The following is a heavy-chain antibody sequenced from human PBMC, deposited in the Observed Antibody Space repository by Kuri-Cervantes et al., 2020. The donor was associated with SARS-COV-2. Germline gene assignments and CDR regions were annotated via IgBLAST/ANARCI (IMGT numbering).Heavy chain of an antibody. CDR2: IYHSGST. CDR3: ARNSAFSSSWPLDN. V-gene: IGHV4-39*01. J-gene: IGHJ4*02. CDR1: GGSITSSAYH. D-gene: IGHD6-13*01. Sequence: SETLSLTCTVSGGSITSSAYHWGWVRQPPGKGLEWIATIYHSGSTYYNPSLKSRVTISIDTSKNQFSLKLSSVTAADTAVYYCARNSAFSSSWPLDNWGQGTLVTVSS.